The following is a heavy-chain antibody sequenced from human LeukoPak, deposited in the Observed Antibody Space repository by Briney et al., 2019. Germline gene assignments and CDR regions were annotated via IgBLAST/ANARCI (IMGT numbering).Heavy chain of an antibody. D-gene: IGHD6-13*01. J-gene: IGHJ4*02. V-gene: IGHV3-30*02. CDR1: GFTFSSYG. Sequence: GGSLRLSCAASGFTFSSYGMHWVRQAPGKGLEWVAFIRYDGSNKYYADSVKGRFTISRDNSKNTLYLQMNSLRAEDTAVYYCAKGRKYSSSPYFDYWGQGTLVTVSS. CDR3: AKGRKYSSSPYFDY. CDR2: IRYDGSNK.